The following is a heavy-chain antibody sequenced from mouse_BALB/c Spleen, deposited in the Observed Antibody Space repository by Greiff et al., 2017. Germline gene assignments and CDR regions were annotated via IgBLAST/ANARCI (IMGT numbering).Heavy chain of an antibody. Sequence: EVMLVESGAELVKPGASVKLSCTASGFNIKDTYMHWVKQRPEQGLEWIGRIDPANGNTKYDPKFQGKATITADTSSNTAYLQLSSLTSEDTAVYYCARRTMITNHWYFDVWGAGTTVTVSS. CDR3: ARRTMITNHWYFDV. J-gene: IGHJ1*01. V-gene: IGHV14-3*02. D-gene: IGHD2-4*01. CDR1: GFNIKDTY. CDR2: IDPANGNT.